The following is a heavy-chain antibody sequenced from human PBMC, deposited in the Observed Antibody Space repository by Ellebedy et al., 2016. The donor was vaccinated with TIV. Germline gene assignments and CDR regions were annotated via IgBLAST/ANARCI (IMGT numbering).Heavy chain of an antibody. D-gene: IGHD5-12*01. CDR1: GDSISSSSHY. V-gene: IGHV4-39*02. Sequence: MPSETLSLTCSVSGDSISSSSHYWGWIRQPPGKGLEWIGTIYYTGSTYYTSSLASRATISVATSKNQFSLRLRYVSAADTAMYNCARAGAGSGAYAFDSWGQGIVVTVSA. J-gene: IGHJ4*02. CDR3: ARAGAGSGAYAFDS. CDR2: IYYTGST.